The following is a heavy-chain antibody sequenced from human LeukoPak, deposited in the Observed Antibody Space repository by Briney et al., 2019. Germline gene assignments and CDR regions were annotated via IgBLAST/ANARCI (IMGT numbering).Heavy chain of an antibody. V-gene: IGHV4-31*03. D-gene: IGHD1-20*01. J-gene: IGHJ5*02. CDR1: GGSISSGGYY. Sequence: SETLSLTCTVSGGSISSGGYYWSWIRQHPGKGLEWIGYIYYSGSTYYNPSLKSRVTISVDTSKIQFSLKLSSVTAADTAVYYCARAKYNWNPGWFDPWGQGTLVTVSS. CDR2: IYYSGST. CDR3: ARAKYNWNPGWFDP.